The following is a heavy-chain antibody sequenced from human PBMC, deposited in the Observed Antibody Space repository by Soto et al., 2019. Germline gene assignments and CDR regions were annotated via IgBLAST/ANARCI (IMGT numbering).Heavy chain of an antibody. Sequence: EVLLLESGGGLVQPGGSLRLSCAASGFTYNTFAMTLVRQGPGKGLEWVSALSGSGSLSYYADSVKGRFTISRDNSKNSMYLQMNHLRVDETAVYFCARDRGGALDSWGQGTLVTVSS. CDR3: ARDRGGALDS. CDR2: LSGSGSLS. D-gene: IGHD2-15*01. CDR1: GFTYNTFA. J-gene: IGHJ4*02. V-gene: IGHV3-23*01.